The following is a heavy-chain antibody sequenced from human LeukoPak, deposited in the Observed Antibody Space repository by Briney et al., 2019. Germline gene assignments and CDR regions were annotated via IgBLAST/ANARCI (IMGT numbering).Heavy chain of an antibody. CDR2: ITRAGSP. CDR3: AKEHLKYANDNRGSFDY. CDR1: GFPFSETA. Sequence: GGSLRLSCVASGFPFSETAMTWVRQAPGKGLEWLSVITRAGSPYYADSVKGRFTISRDNASNTVYLQLNSLRNEDTALYYCAKEHLKYANDNRGSFDYWGQGTLVTVSS. V-gene: IGHV3-23*01. J-gene: IGHJ4*02. D-gene: IGHD3-22*01.